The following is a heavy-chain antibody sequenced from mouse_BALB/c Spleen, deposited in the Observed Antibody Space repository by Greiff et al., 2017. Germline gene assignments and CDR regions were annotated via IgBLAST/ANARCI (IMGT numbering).Heavy chain of an antibody. Sequence: EVQRVESGGGLVKPGGSLKLSCAASGFAFSSYDMSWVRQTPEKRLEWVAYISSGGGSTYYPDTVKGRFTISRDNAKNTLYLQMSSLKSEDTAMYYCARRNLHDAMDYWGQGTSVTVSA. J-gene: IGHJ4*01. CDR2: ISSGGGST. CDR3: ARRNLHDAMDY. CDR1: GFAFSSYD. V-gene: IGHV5-12-1*01.